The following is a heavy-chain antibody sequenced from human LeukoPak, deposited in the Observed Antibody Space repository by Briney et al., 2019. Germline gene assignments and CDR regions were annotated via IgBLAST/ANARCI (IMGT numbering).Heavy chain of an antibody. CDR1: GYTFTSYG. J-gene: IGHJ5*02. CDR3: ARAPYSSSWFAH. V-gene: IGHV1-18*01. D-gene: IGHD6-13*01. CDR2: ISAYNGNT. Sequence: ASVKVSCKGSGYTFTSYGISWVRQAPGQGLEWMGWISAYNGNTNYAQKFQGRVRITTDESTSTAYMELSSLRSEDTAVYYCARAPYSSSWFAHWGQGTLVTVSS.